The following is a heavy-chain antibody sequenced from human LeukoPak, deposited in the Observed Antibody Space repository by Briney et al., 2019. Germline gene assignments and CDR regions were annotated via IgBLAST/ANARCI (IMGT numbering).Heavy chain of an antibody. Sequence: ASVKVSCKVSGYTFTSYGVSWVRQAPGQGLEWMGGIIPIFGTANYAQKFQGRVTITADESTSTAYMELSSLRSEDTAVYYCATQLEPNAFDIWGQGTMVTVSS. D-gene: IGHD1-1*01. J-gene: IGHJ3*02. CDR2: IIPIFGTA. CDR3: ATQLEPNAFDI. CDR1: GYTFTSYG. V-gene: IGHV1-69*13.